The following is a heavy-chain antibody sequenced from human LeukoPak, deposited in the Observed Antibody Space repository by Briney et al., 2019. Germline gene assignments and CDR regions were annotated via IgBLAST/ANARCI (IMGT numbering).Heavy chain of an antibody. D-gene: IGHD2-2*01. CDR1: GGSISSHY. CDR2: IYYSGST. Sequence: SETLSLTCTVSGGSISSHYWSWIRQPPGKGLEWIGYIYYSGSTNYNPSLKSRVTISVDTSKNHFSLKLSSVTAAGTAVYYCARVVVVVPAATNSWFDPWGQGTLVTVSS. CDR3: ARVVVVVPAATNSWFDP. J-gene: IGHJ5*02. V-gene: IGHV4-59*11.